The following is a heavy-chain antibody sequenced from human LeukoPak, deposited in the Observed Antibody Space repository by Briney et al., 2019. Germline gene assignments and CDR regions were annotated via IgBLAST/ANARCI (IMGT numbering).Heavy chain of an antibody. CDR3: ARDRGYSYGPPSYYFDY. V-gene: IGHV3-30-3*01. Sequence: GGSLRLSCAASGFTFSIYAMHWVRQAPGKGLEWVAVISYDGSNKYYADSVKGRFTISRDNSKNTLYLQMNSLRAEDTAVYYCARDRGYSYGPPSYYFDYWGQGTLVTVSS. D-gene: IGHD5-18*01. CDR2: ISYDGSNK. J-gene: IGHJ4*02. CDR1: GFTFSIYA.